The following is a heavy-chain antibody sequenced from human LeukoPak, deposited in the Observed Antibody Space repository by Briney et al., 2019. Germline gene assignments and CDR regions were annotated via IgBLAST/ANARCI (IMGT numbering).Heavy chain of an antibody. Sequence: PGGSLRLSCAASGFTFSSYAMNWVRQAPGKXLEWVSTISGGAESTYYADSVKGRFTISRDNSKNRLYLQMNSLRAEDTAVYYCAKWDTDRSGYPTYYFDYWGQGTLVTVSS. D-gene: IGHD3-22*01. J-gene: IGHJ4*02. V-gene: IGHV3-23*01. CDR3: AKWDTDRSGYPTYYFDY. CDR1: GFTFSSYA. CDR2: ISGGAEST.